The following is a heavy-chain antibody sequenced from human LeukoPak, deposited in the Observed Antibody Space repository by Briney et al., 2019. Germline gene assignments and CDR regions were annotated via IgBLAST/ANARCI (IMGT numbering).Heavy chain of an antibody. J-gene: IGHJ3*02. Sequence: GGSLRLSCAVSGFIFSSYSMNWVRQAPGKGLEWVAFIRYDGSIKYYADSVKGRFTISRDNSKNTLYLQMNSLRAEDTAVYYCAKKWSGDYDSSGVNDAFDIWGQGTMVTVSS. CDR3: AKKWSGDYDSSGVNDAFDI. D-gene: IGHD3-22*01. V-gene: IGHV3-30*02. CDR2: IRYDGSIK. CDR1: GFIFSSYS.